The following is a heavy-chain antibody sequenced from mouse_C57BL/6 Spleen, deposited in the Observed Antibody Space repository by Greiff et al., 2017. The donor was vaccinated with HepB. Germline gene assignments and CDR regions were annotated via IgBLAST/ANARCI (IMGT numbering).Heavy chain of an antibody. CDR1: GYTFTSYG. J-gene: IGHJ1*03. V-gene: IGHV1-81*01. CDR3: ARADVDGYLDV. CDR2: IYPRSGNT. Sequence: QVQLQQPGAELARPGASVKLSCKASGYTFTSYGISWVKQRTGQGLEWIGEIYPRSGNTYYNEKFKGKATLTADKTSSTAYMELRSLTSEDSAVDICARADVDGYLDVWGTGTTVTVTS.